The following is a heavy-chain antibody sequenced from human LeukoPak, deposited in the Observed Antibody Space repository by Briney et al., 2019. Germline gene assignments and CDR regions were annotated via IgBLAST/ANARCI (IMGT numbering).Heavy chain of an antibody. CDR1: EFTFSSYS. V-gene: IGHV3-48*01. CDR2: ITNSGNSK. D-gene: IGHD6-13*01. CDR3: VRDNPRQQGFAY. Sequence: GGSLRLSCAASEFTFSSYSMNWVRQAPGKGLEWVSYITNSGNSKSYADSVKGRFTISRDNTKNSLYLQMNSLRAEDTAVYYCVRDNPRQQGFAYWGQGTLVTVSS. J-gene: IGHJ4*02.